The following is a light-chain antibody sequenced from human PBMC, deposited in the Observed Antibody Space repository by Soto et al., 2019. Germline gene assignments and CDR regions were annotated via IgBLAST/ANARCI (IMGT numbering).Light chain of an antibody. Sequence: QSALTQPASVSGSPGQSITISCTGTSSDVGLYNYVSWYQQHPGKAPKLVIYEVTKRPSGVSNRFSGSKSGNTASLTISGLQAEDETDYYCSSYTSTNHVVFGGGTKVTVL. CDR2: EVT. CDR3: SSYTSTNHVV. V-gene: IGLV2-14*01. CDR1: SSDVGLYNY. J-gene: IGLJ2*01.